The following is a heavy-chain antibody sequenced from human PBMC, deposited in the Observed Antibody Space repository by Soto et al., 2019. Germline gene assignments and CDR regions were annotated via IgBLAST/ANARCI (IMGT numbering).Heavy chain of an antibody. D-gene: IGHD1-1*01. CDR2: IYSGGST. CDR3: ARETEALDY. CDR1: GFTFSNAW. Sequence: GGSLRLSCAASGFTFSNAWMNWVRQAPGKGLEWVSVIYSGGSTYYADSVKGRFTISRDNTKNTLSLQMNGLRAEDTAVYYCARETEALDYWGQGTLVTVSS. J-gene: IGHJ4*02. V-gene: IGHV3-53*05.